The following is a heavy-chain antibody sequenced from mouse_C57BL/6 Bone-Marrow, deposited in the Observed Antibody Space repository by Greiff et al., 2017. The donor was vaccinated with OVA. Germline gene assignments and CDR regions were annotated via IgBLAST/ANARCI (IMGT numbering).Heavy chain of an antibody. CDR3: AREDYYGSSYYFDY. J-gene: IGHJ2*01. CDR2: IYYSGTI. Sequence: EVQLQQSGPGLVKPSQTVFLTCTVTGISITTGNYRWSWIRQFPGNKLEWIGYIYYSGTITYNPSLTSRTTITRDTPKNQFFLEMNSLTAEYTATYYCAREDYYGSSYYFDYWGQGTTLTVSS. V-gene: IGHV3-5*01. CDR1: GISITTGNYR. D-gene: IGHD1-1*01.